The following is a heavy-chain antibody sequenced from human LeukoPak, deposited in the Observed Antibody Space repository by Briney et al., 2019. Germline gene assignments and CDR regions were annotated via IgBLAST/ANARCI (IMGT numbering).Heavy chain of an antibody. Sequence: SVKVSWKASGGTFSSYAISWVRQAPGQGLEWMGGIIPIFGTANYAQKFQGRVTITTDESTSTAYMELSSLRSEDTAVYYCARDRGSYGGNSFFDYWGQGTLVTVSS. CDR1: GGTFSSYA. D-gene: IGHD4-23*01. CDR2: IIPIFGTA. J-gene: IGHJ4*02. CDR3: ARDRGSYGGNSFFDY. V-gene: IGHV1-69*05.